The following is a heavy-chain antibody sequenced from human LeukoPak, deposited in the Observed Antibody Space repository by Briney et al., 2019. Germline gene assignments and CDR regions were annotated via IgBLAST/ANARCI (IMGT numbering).Heavy chain of an antibody. CDR3: ARIRGDYGDYYGGY. Sequence: ASVKVSCKASGYTFTSYGISWVRQAPGQGLEWMGWISAYNGNTNYAQKLQGRVTMTTDTSTSTAYMELRSLRSDDTAVYYCARIRGDYGDYYGGYWGQGTLVTVSS. CDR2: ISAYNGNT. D-gene: IGHD4-17*01. CDR1: GYTFTSYG. V-gene: IGHV1-18*01. J-gene: IGHJ4*02.